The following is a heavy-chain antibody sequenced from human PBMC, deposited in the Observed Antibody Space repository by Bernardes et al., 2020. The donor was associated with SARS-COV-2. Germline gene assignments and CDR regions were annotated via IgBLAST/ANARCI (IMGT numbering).Heavy chain of an antibody. Sequence: SETLSLTCAVYGGSFSGYYWSWIRQPPGQGLEWIGEINHSGSTNYNPSLKSRVTISVDTSKNQFSLKLSSVTAADTAVYYCARGLGSSLVRYYYYGMDVWGQGTTVTVSS. CDR3: ARGLGSSLVRYYYYGMDV. D-gene: IGHD6-13*01. V-gene: IGHV4-34*01. CDR1: GGSFSGYY. J-gene: IGHJ6*02. CDR2: INHSGST.